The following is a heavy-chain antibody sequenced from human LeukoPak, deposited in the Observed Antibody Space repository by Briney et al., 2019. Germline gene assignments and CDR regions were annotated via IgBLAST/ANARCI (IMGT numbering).Heavy chain of an antibody. CDR2: IYTSGST. CDR1: GGSISSYY. J-gene: IGHJ5*02. CDR3: ARGPRTYYYDSSGYYRFDP. Sequence: SETLSLTCTVSGGSISSYYWSWIRQPAGEGLEWVGRIYTSGSTNYNPSLKSRVTMSVDTSKNQFSLKLSSVTAADTAVYYCARGPRTYYYDSSGYYRFDPWGQGTLVTVSS. V-gene: IGHV4-4*07. D-gene: IGHD3-22*01.